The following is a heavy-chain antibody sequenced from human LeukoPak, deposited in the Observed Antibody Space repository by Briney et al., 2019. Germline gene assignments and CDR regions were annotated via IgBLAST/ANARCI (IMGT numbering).Heavy chain of an antibody. V-gene: IGHV4-4*07. CDR2: IYTSGST. J-gene: IGHJ3*02. D-gene: IGHD3-22*01. Sequence: SETLSLTCTVSGGSISSYYWSWIRQPAGKGLEWIGRIYTSGSTNYNPSLKSRVTISVDTSKNQFSLKLSSVTAADTAVYYCARKGRYDSSGYYDDAFDIWGQGTMVTVSS. CDR3: ARKGRYDSSGYYDDAFDI. CDR1: GGSISSYY.